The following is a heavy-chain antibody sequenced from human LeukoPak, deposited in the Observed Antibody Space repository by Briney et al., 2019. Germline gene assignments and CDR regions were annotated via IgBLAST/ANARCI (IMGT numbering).Heavy chain of an antibody. J-gene: IGHJ5*02. CDR2: VSDTGDT. V-gene: IGHV4-59*01. CDR3: ARVFRGVVTSNWFDP. CDR1: GVSSNGNY. Sequence: PSETLTLTCTVSGVSSNGNYWTWIRQLPGKGLEWIGFVSDTGDTDYNPSLKSRLTISVDTSKSQLSLSLSSVTAADTALYYCARVFRGVVTSNWFDPWGQGTLVTVSS. D-gene: IGHD3-3*01.